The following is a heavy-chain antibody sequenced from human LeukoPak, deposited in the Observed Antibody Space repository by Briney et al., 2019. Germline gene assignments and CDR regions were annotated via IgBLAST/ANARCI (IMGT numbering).Heavy chain of an antibody. Sequence: SETLSLTCAVYGGSFSGYYWGWIRQPPGKGLEWIGRIYYSGSTYYNPSLKSRVTISVDTSKNQFSLKLSSVTAADTAVYYCAAWHGSSSWYYYYGMDVWGQGTTVTVSS. D-gene: IGHD6-13*01. CDR1: GGSFSGYY. CDR3: AAWHGSSSWYYYYGMDV. V-gene: IGHV4-34*01. CDR2: IYYSGST. J-gene: IGHJ6*02.